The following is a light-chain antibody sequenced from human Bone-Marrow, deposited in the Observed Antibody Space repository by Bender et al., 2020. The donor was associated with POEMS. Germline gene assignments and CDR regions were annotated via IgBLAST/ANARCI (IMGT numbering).Light chain of an antibody. CDR2: EVS. CDR1: STNIGYYDF. Sequence: QSALTQPASVSGSLGQSITISCTGDSTNIGYYDFISWYQQHPGKAPKVLIYEVSKRPSGTSNRFSASKSGNTASLTISGLQAEDEAEYYCCSYAGTKTLVFGGGTKLTVL. CDR3: CSYAGTKTLV. J-gene: IGLJ3*02. V-gene: IGLV2-23*02.